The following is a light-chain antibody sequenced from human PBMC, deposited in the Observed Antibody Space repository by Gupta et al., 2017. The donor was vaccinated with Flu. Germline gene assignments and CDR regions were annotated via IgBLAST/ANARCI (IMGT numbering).Light chain of an antibody. Sequence: DIVMPQSPDSLAVSLGERAPINCKSSQSVLYSSNNKNYLAWYQQKPGQPPKLLIYWASTRESGVPDRFSGSGSGTDFTLNISSLQAEDVAVYYCQQYYSTPRTFGQGTKVEIK. CDR3: QQYYSTPRT. V-gene: IGKV4-1*01. CDR2: WAS. J-gene: IGKJ1*01. CDR1: QSVLYSSNNKNY.